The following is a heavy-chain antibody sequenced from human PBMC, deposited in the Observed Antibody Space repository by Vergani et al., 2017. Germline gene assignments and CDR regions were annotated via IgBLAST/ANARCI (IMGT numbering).Heavy chain of an antibody. CDR3: AKDISYDSSGYYDY. J-gene: IGHJ4*02. CDR1: GFTFDDYA. CDR2: ISWNSGSI. D-gene: IGHD3-22*01. Sequence: VQLVESGGGLVQPGRSLRLSCAASGFTFDDYAMHWVRQAPGKGLEWVSGISWNSGSIGYADSVKGRFTISRDNAKNSLYLQMNSLRAEDTALYYCAKDISYDSSGYYDYWGQGTLVTVSS. V-gene: IGHV3-9*01.